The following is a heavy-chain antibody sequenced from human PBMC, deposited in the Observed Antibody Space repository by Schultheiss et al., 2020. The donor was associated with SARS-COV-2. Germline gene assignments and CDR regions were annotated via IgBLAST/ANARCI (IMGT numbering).Heavy chain of an antibody. CDR2: ITASSRRI. J-gene: IGHJ4*02. CDR3: ARERGWDLYYFDY. Sequence: GGSLRLSCAASGFTFSGYTMNWVRQAPGKGLEWVSGITASSRRIYYADSVKGRFTISRDNAKNSLYLQMNSLRAEDTAVYYCARERGWDLYYFDYWGQGTLVTVSS. D-gene: IGHD6-19*01. V-gene: IGHV3-21*01. CDR1: GFTFSGYT.